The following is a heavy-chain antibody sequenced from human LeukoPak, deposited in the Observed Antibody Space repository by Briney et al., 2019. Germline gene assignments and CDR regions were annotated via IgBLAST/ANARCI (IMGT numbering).Heavy chain of an antibody. D-gene: IGHD5-18*01. CDR2: IYSGGST. CDR3: ARVGYSYGHYYYYYMDV. V-gene: IGHV3-53*01. CDR1: GFTVSSNY. J-gene: IGHJ6*03. Sequence: GGSLRLSCAASGFTVSSNYMSWVRQAPGKGPEWVSVIYSGGSTYYADSVKGRFTISRDNSKNTLYLQMNSLRAEDTAVYYCARVGYSYGHYYYYYMDVWGKGTTVTVSS.